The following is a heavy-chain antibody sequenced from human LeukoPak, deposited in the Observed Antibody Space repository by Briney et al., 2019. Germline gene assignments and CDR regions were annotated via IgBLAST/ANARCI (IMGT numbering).Heavy chain of an antibody. D-gene: IGHD5-24*01. Sequence: PSETLSLTCTVSGGSISNYYWSWIRQSPEKGQEWNGYIHDSGSTNYNPSLKSRVTISVDTSKNQFSLKLSSVTAADTAVYYCARLDAAAGRYLQFFYWGQGTLVTVSS. J-gene: IGHJ4*02. V-gene: IGHV4-59*08. CDR3: ARLDAAAGRYLQFFY. CDR2: IHDSGST. CDR1: GGSISNYY.